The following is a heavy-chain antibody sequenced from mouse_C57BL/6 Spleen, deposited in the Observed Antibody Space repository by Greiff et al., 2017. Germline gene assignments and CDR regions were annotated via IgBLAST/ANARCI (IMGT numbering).Heavy chain of an antibody. CDR1: GYTFTSYW. J-gene: IGHJ2*01. CDR2: IDPAAGYT. D-gene: IGHD1-1*01. V-gene: IGHV1-50*01. CDR3: ARRDYDGSSDRNY. Sequence: QVQLQQPGAELVKPGASVTLSCKASGYTFTSYWMQWVKQRPGQGLESIGEIDPAAGYTDYNQKFKGKATLTVDTSSSTAYRQLSSLTSRDSAVYSCARRDYDGSSDRNYWGQGTTLTVSS.